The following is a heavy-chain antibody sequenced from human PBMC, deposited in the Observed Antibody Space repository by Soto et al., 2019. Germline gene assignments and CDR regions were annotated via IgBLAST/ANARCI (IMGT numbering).Heavy chain of an antibody. D-gene: IGHD3-22*01. V-gene: IGHV4-34*01. CDR2: INHSGST. Sequence: PSETLSLTCAVYGGSFSGYYWSWIRQPPGKGLEWIGEINHSGSTNYNPSLKSRVTISVDTSKNQFSLKLSSVTAADTAVYYCARGRTKYYYDSSGSQAKPIDYWGQGTLVTVSA. J-gene: IGHJ4*02. CDR3: ARGRTKYYYDSSGSQAKPIDY. CDR1: GGSFSGYY.